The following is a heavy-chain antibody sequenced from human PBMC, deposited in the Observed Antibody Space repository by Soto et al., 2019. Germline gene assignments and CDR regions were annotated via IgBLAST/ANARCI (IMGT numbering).Heavy chain of an antibody. CDR1: GFTFSSYW. CDR3: ARNQYYDFWSGYYLTHYYYYGMDV. V-gene: IGHV3-7*01. CDR2: IKQDGSEK. Sequence: PGGSLRLSCAASGFTFSSYWMSWVRQAPGKGLEWVANIKQDGSEKYYVDSVKGRFTISRDNAKNSLYLQMNSLRAEDTAVYYCARNQYYDFWSGYYLTHYYYYGMDVWGQGTTVTVSS. J-gene: IGHJ6*02. D-gene: IGHD3-3*01.